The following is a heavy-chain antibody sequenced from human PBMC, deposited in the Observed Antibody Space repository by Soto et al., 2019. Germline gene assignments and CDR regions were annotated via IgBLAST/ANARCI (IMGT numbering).Heavy chain of an antibody. Sequence: GGSLRLSCAASGFTFSSYWMSWVRQAPGKGLEWVANIKQDGSEKYYVDSVKGRFTISRDNAKNSLYLQMNSLRAEDTAVYYCASEYSSASDATDYWGQGTLVTVSS. J-gene: IGHJ4*02. D-gene: IGHD6-6*01. CDR3: ASEYSSASDATDY. V-gene: IGHV3-7*01. CDR1: GFTFSSYW. CDR2: IKQDGSEK.